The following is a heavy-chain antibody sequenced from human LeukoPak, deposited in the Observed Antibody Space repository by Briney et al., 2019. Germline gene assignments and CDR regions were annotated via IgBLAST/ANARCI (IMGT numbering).Heavy chain of an antibody. Sequence: SETLSLTCTVSGGSISSYYWSWIRQSAGKGLEWIGRIYSSGSTTYNPSLKSRVTMSIDTSRNQFSLNLSSVTAADTAVYYCARDGIHYSSGFDPWGQGILVTVSS. J-gene: IGHJ5*02. CDR2: IYSSGST. CDR1: GGSISSYY. CDR3: ARDGIHYSSGFDP. V-gene: IGHV4-4*07. D-gene: IGHD3-10*01.